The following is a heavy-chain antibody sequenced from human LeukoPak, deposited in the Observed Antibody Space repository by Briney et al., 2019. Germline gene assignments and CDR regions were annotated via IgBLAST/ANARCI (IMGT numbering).Heavy chain of an antibody. CDR3: ARGRANWDYDFDY. CDR2: INHTGNT. CDR1: GVSFIGRH. Sequence: SETLSLTCVVSGVSFIGRHWSWIRQTPGKGLEWIGEINHTGNTNYNPSLKSRVTISVDTSKNQFSLRLTSVTAADTAVYYCARGRANWDYDFDYWGQGTLVTVS. J-gene: IGHJ4*02. D-gene: IGHD1-7*01. V-gene: IGHV4-34*01.